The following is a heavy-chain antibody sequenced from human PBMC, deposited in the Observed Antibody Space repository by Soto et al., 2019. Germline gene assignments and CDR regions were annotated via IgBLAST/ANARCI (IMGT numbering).Heavy chain of an antibody. V-gene: IGHV3-74*01. D-gene: IGHD3-10*02. CDR3: ACSQRWPLCRNY. J-gene: IGHJ4*02. CDR1: GFTFSSHW. Sequence: GGSLRLSCAASGFTFSSHWMHWVRQAPGKGLVWVSRINTDGSSTNYADSVQGRFTVSRDNATNTLHLQMNILRAEDTAVDYFACSQRWPLCRNYWGERALVSVS. CDR2: INTDGSST.